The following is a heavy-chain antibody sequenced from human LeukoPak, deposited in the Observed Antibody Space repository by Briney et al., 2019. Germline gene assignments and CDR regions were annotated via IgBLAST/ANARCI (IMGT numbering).Heavy chain of an antibody. V-gene: IGHV1-2*06. D-gene: IGHD1-26*01. CDR1: GYTFTRYY. CDR2: INPNSGGT. J-gene: IGHJ4*02. CDR3: ARVAVGAIGLFDY. Sequence: ASVKVSYKASGYTFTRYYMHWVRQAPGQGLEWMGRINPNSGGTNYAQKFQGRVTMTRDTSISTAYRELSRLRSDDTAVYYCARVAVGAIGLFDYWGQGTLVTVSS.